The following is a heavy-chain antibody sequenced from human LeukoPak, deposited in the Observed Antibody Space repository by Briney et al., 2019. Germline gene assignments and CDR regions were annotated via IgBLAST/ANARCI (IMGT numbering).Heavy chain of an antibody. V-gene: IGHV3-43*02. Sequence: GGSLRLSCAASGLNLDAYAMHWVRQAPGKGLEWVSLISGDGSITYYADSVKGRFTISRDNSKNSLFLEMNSLRSEDTALYYCAKDTPLFYHYYGIDVWGQGTTVTVSS. CDR3: AKDTPLFYHYYGIDV. CDR2: ISGDGSIT. J-gene: IGHJ6*02. CDR1: GLNLDAYA.